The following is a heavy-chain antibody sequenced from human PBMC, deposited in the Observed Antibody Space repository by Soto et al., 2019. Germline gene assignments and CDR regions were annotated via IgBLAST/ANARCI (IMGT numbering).Heavy chain of an antibody. D-gene: IGHD6-6*01. V-gene: IGHV1-3*01. CDR3: ARVTMSIAARPESGLDY. J-gene: IGHJ4*02. CDR1: GYTFTSYA. CDR2: INAGNGNT. Sequence: QVQLVQSGAEVKKPGASVKVSCKASGYTFTSYAMHWVRQAPGQRLEWMGWINAGNGNTKYSQKFQGRVTITRDTSASTAYMELSSLSSEDTAVYYCARVTMSIAARPESGLDYWGQGTLVTVSS.